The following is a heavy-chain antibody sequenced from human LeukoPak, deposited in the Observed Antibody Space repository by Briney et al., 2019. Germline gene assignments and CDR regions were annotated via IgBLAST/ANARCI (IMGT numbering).Heavy chain of an antibody. D-gene: IGHD2-2*01. J-gene: IGHJ3*02. Sequence: GASVKVSCKASGGTFSSYAISWVRQAPGQGLEWMGGIIPIFGTANYAQKFQGRVTITTDESTSTAYMELSSLRSENTAVYYCARSRGYCSSTSCYHDAFDIWGQGTMVTVSS. CDR1: GGTFSSYA. V-gene: IGHV1-69*05. CDR2: IIPIFGTA. CDR3: ARSRGYCSSTSCYHDAFDI.